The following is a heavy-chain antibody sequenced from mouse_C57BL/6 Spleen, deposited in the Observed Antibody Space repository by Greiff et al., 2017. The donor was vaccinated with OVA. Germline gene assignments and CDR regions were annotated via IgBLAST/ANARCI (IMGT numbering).Heavy chain of an antibody. Sequence: VQGVESGPGLVQPSQSLSITCTVSGFSLTSYGVHWVRQSPGKGLEWLGVIWSGGSTDYNAAFISRLSISKDNSKSQVFFKMNSLQADDTAIYYCARVSTVVAPDYWGQGTTLTVSS. CDR2: IWSGGST. V-gene: IGHV2-2*01. CDR1: GFSLTSYG. CDR3: ARVSTVVAPDY. J-gene: IGHJ2*01. D-gene: IGHD1-1*01.